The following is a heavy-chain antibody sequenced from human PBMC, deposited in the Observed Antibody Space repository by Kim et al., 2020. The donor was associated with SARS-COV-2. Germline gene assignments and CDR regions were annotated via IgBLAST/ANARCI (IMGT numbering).Heavy chain of an antibody. D-gene: IGHD4-17*01. J-gene: IGHJ4*02. Sequence: ADSRKGQSTISRKNPKNTLYLQMKSQRDEDTAVYYCAKQYGDYGTYYFDYWGQGTLVTVSS. CDR3: AKQYGDYGTYYFDY. V-gene: IGHV3-23*01.